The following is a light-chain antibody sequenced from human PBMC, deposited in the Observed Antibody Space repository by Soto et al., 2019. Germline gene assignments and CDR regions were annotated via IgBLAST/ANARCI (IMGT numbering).Light chain of an antibody. CDR1: QSVSNN. CDR3: QQYNTWWT. J-gene: IGKJ1*01. V-gene: IGKV3-15*01. Sequence: EIVMTQSPATLSVSPGERATLSCRASQSVSNNLAWYQQKPGQAPRLLIYGASTRATGVPDRFSGSGSGTEFSLTICSLQSEDFAVYYCQQYNTWWTFGQGTKVEIK. CDR2: GAS.